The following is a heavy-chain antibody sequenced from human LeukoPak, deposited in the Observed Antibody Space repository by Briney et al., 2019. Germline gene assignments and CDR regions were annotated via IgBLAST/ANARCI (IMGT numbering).Heavy chain of an antibody. Sequence: GGSLTLSCAASGFTLGSCWMNWDRPPPGKGLEWVANINQDGTQNIHMNSVKGRFTTSRDNDNNSLYLQMNSLRTEDTSVNYCRCRWDYWGQGTLVTVPS. CDR2: INQDGTQN. CDR3: RCRWDY. V-gene: IGHV3-7*01. D-gene: IGHD4-23*01. CDR1: GFTLGSCW. J-gene: IGHJ4*02.